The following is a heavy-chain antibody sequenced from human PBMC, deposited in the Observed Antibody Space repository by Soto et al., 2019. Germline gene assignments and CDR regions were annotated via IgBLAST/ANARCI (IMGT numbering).Heavy chain of an antibody. Sequence: GRSLRLSCVDSGSTVSNGIVIFLLQAPGKGLEWVSGISGGTTYYADSVQGRFTISRDDFKNTLFLQMNSLRAEDTAVYRCATRDRVTSGSSHFYGTDVWGQGT. J-gene: IGHJ6*02. CDR2: ISGGTT. V-gene: IGHV3-23*01. D-gene: IGHD1-26*01. CDR3: ATRDRVTSGSSHFYGTDV. CDR1: GSTVSNGI.